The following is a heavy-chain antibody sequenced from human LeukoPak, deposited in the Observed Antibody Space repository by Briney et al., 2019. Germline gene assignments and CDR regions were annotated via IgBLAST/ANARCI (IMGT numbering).Heavy chain of an antibody. CDR3: ARDRGAYCGGDCYLGFDY. D-gene: IGHD2-21*02. CDR2: IAGSSGYT. V-gene: IGHV3-21*01. CDR1: GFTFSSYT. J-gene: IGHJ4*01. Sequence: GGSLRLSCAASGFTFSSYTMNWVRQAPGKWLEWVSSIAGSSGYTSYADSVKGRFTISRDNAKKSLYLQMTSLTAEDTAVYYCARDRGAYCGGDCYLGFDYWGRGTLVTVSS.